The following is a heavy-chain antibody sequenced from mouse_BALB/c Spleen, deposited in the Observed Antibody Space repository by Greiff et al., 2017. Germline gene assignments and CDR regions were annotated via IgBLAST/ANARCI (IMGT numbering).Heavy chain of an antibody. J-gene: IGHJ4*01. CDR3: ARDGTARAHYYAMDY. Sequence: QVQLKESGPGLVAPSQSLSITCTVSGFSLTSYGVHWVRQPPGKGLEWLGVIWAGGSTNYNSALMSRLSISKDNSKSQVFLKMNSLQTDDTAMYYCARDGTARAHYYAMDYWGQGTSVTVSS. CDR2: IWAGGST. V-gene: IGHV2-9*02. CDR1: GFSLTSYG. D-gene: IGHD3-2*01.